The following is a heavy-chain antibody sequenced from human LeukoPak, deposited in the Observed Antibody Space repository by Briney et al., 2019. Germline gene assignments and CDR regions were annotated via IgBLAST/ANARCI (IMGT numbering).Heavy chain of an antibody. Sequence: SETLSLTCAVYGGSFSGYYWSWIRQPPGKGLEWIGEINHSGSTNYNPSLKSRVTISIDTSKNQFSLKLSSVTAADTAVYYCARQGSGYSSGWYNWFDPWGQGTLVTVSS. J-gene: IGHJ5*02. D-gene: IGHD6-19*01. CDR3: ARQGSGYSSGWYNWFDP. CDR1: GGSFSGYY. CDR2: INHSGST. V-gene: IGHV4-34*01.